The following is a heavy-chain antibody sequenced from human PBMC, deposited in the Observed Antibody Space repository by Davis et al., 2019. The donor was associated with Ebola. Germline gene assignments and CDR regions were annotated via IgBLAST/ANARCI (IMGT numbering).Heavy chain of an antibody. V-gene: IGHV3-23*01. J-gene: IGHJ4*02. Sequence: GESLKISCAASGFTFSSYAMSWVRQAPGKGLEWVSAISGSGGSTYYADSVKGRFTISRDNSKNTLYLQMNSLRAEDTAVYYCASEDTAMDMPLDYWGQGTLVTVSS. CDR1: GFTFSSYA. CDR2: ISGSGGST. D-gene: IGHD5-18*01. CDR3: ASEDTAMDMPLDY.